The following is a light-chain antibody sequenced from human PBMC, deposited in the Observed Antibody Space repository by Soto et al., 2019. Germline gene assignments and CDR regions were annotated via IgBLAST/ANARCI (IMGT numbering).Light chain of an antibody. V-gene: IGLV2-23*02. CDR1: NNDVGAFNL. CDR2: GVT. Sequence: QSALTQPASVSGSPGQSITISCTGTNNDVGAFNLVSWYQQHPVKAPKLIIFGVTERPSGVSNRFSGSKSGNTASLTISGLQAEDEADYYCCSYAGSFTYVFGTGTKVTVL. J-gene: IGLJ1*01. CDR3: CSYAGSFTYV.